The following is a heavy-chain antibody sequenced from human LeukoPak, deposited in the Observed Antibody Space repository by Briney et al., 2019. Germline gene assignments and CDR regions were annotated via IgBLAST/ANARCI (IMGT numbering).Heavy chain of an antibody. CDR2: INWNGGTT. Sequence: PGGSLRLSCAASGFTFDAYGMTWVRQAPGKGLEWVSGINWNGGTTGYADSVKGRFTISRDNAKNSLYLQMSSLRAEDMALYHCARTRYSGSYGGADYWGQGTLVTVSS. J-gene: IGHJ4*02. CDR1: GFTFDAYG. D-gene: IGHD1-26*01. V-gene: IGHV3-20*01. CDR3: ARTRYSGSYGGADY.